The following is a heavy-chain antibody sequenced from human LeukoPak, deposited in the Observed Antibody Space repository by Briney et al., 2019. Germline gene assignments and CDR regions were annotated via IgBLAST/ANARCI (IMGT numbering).Heavy chain of an antibody. V-gene: IGHV4-34*01. J-gene: IGHJ4*02. Sequence: SETLSLTCTVSGGSISGYYWSWIRQPPGKGLEWIGEINHSGSTNYNPSLKSRVTISVDTSKNQFSLKLSSVTAADTAVYYCARGPDRLTGYYKYFDYWGQGTLVTVSS. CDR2: INHSGST. CDR3: ARGPDRLTGYYKYFDY. CDR1: GGSISGYY. D-gene: IGHD3-9*01.